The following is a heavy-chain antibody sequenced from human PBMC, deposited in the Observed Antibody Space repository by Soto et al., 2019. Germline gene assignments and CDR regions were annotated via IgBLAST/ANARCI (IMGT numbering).Heavy chain of an antibody. Sequence: QVQLVQSGAEVKKPGSSVKVSCKASGGTFRSYTISWVRQAPGQGLEWMGRIIPILGIANYAQKFQGRVMMTADKSPSPAYVELISMRSEDTAVYSCGIGYWSSISCGGVDYWGPGTLVTVSS. CDR1: GGTFRSYT. CDR2: IIPILGIA. J-gene: IGHJ4*02. D-gene: IGHD2-2*01. CDR3: GIGYWSSISCGGVDY. V-gene: IGHV1-69*02.